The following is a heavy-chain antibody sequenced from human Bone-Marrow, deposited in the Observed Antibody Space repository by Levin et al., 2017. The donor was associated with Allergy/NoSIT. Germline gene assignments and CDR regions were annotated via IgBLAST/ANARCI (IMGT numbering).Heavy chain of an antibody. CDR3: ARDGRFGGDSSTWYLGWYDI. D-gene: IGHD6-13*01. CDR2: INGGDSKT. Sequence: GESLKISCKASGYTFTNFAIHWVRQAPGQGLEWMGWINGGDSKTKYSQKFQGRVTITRDTSASTAYMELSSLRSEDTAVYYCARDGRFGGDSSTWYLGWYDIWGQGTTVTVSS. V-gene: IGHV1-3*01. CDR1: GYTFTNFA. J-gene: IGHJ3*02.